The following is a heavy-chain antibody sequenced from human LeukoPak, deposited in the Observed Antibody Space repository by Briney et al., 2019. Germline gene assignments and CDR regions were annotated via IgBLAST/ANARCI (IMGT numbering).Heavy chain of an antibody. V-gene: IGHV4-39*01. CDR1: GGSISRYY. CDR3: AKHYMGSYDNRGLDY. CDR2: IYYSGYT. Sequence: SETLSLTCTVSGGSISRYYWGWIRQPPGKGLEWIGSIYYSGYTYYNPSVESRVTISVDTSKNQFSLKLSSVTAADTAIYYCAKHYMGSYDNRGLDYWGQGILVTVSS. D-gene: IGHD3-10*01. J-gene: IGHJ4*02.